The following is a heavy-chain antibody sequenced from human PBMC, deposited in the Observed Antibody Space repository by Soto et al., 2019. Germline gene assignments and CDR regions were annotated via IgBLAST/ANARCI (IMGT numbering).Heavy chain of an antibody. J-gene: IGHJ4*02. V-gene: IGHV4-31*03. CDR2: IYYSGST. CDR1: CGSISSGGYY. D-gene: IGHD2-21*01. Sequence: SETLSLTCTVSCGSISSGGYYWSWIRQHPGKGLEWIGYIYYSGSTYYNPSLKSRVTISVDTSKNQFSLKLSSATAADTAVYYCARVDSSHISYYFDYWGQGTLVTVSS. CDR3: ARVDSSHISYYFDY.